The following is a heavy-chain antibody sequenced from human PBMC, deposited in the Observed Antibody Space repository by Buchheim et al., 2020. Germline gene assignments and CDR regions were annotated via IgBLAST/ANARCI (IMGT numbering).Heavy chain of an antibody. CDR1: GGSVSSGSYY. V-gene: IGHV4-61*01. CDR3: ARDRSVPTVTRNYYFDY. CDR2: IYYSGST. J-gene: IGHJ4*02. Sequence: QVQLQESGPGLVKPSETLSLTCTVSGGSVSSGSYYWRWIRQPPGKGLEWIGYIYYSGSTHYNPSLKSRVTISVDTSKNQFSLKLSSVTAADTAVYYCARDRSVPTVTRNYYFDYWGQGTL. D-gene: IGHD4-11*01.